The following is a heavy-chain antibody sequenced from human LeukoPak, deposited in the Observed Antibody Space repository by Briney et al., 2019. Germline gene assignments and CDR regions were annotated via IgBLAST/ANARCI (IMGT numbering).Heavy chain of an antibody. CDR2: IGVSGGRT. D-gene: IGHD3-9*01. V-gene: IGHV3-23*01. J-gene: IGHJ5*02. Sequence: GGSLRLSCAASGFTFSSYAMRWVRQAPGKGLECVSVIGVSGGRTYYADSVKGRFTISRDNSKDTLYLQMNSLRAEDTAVYYCAPLDIPWGQGTLVTVSS. CDR1: GFTFSSYA. CDR3: APLDIP.